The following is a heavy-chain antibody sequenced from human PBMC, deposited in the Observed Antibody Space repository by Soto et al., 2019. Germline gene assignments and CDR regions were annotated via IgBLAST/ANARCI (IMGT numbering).Heavy chain of an antibody. CDR1: GDSISSSNW. J-gene: IGHJ4*02. D-gene: IGHD1-1*01. Sequence: QVQLQESGPGLVKPSGTLSLTCAVSGDSISSSNWWSWVRQAPGKGLEWIGEIYHSGATTYNPSPKRRTTLPRDPAKNHFSLKLTSVTAADTAVYFCARDLGTGTDFWGRGTLVTVAS. CDR2: IYHSGAT. CDR3: ARDLGTGTDF. V-gene: IGHV4-4*02.